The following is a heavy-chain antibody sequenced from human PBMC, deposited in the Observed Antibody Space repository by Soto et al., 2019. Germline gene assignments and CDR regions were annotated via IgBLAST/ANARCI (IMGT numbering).Heavy chain of an antibody. CDR2: IYWDDDK. V-gene: IGHV2-5*02. D-gene: IGHD4-17*01. CDR3: AHVEATVTKV. CDR1: GFSLSNNGVG. J-gene: IGHJ4*02. Sequence: QITLKESGPTLVKPTQTLTLTCTFSGFSLSNNGVGVGWIRQPPGKALEWLALIYWDDDKHYSPSLKSRLTITNDTSKNQVVLTMTNMDPVDTGTYYCAHVEATVTKVWGQGTLVTVSA.